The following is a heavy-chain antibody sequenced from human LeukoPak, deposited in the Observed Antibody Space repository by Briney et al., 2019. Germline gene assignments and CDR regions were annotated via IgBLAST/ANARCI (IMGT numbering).Heavy chain of an antibody. CDR3: AELGITMIGGV. Sequence: GGSLRLSCEASGFTFSNHWMHWVRQAPGKGLVWVSVISKDGSTSIYADSVRGRLTISRDNAKNSLYLQMNSLRAEDTAVYYCAELGITMIGGVWGKGTTVTISS. D-gene: IGHD3-10*02. V-gene: IGHV3-74*01. J-gene: IGHJ6*04. CDR2: ISKDGSTS. CDR1: GFTFSNHW.